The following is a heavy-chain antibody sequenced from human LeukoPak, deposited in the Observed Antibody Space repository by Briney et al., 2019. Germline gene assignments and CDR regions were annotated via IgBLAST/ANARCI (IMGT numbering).Heavy chain of an antibody. J-gene: IGHJ4*02. V-gene: IGHV1-2*02. CDR3: ARELSIVGATSCDY. D-gene: IGHD1-26*01. CDR1: GYTFTGYY. CDR2: INPNSGGT. Sequence: ASAKVSCKASGYTFTGYYMHWVRQAPGQGLEWMGWINPNSGGTNYAQKFQGRVTMTRDTSISTAYMELSRLRSDDTAVYYCARELSIVGATSCDYWGQGTLVTVSS.